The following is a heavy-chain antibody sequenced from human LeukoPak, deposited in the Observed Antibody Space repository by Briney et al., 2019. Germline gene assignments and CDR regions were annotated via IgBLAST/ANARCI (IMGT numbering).Heavy chain of an antibody. D-gene: IGHD3-22*01. V-gene: IGHV5-51*01. Sequence: GESLKISCKGSGYIFTSYWIGWVRQMPGKGLEWMGIIYPGDSDTRYSPSFQGQVTISADKSISTAYLQWSSLKASDTAMYYCARHPSWDYYDSSGYYPYYFDYWGQGTLVTVPS. CDR1: GYIFTSYW. CDR2: IYPGDSDT. J-gene: IGHJ4*02. CDR3: ARHPSWDYYDSSGYYPYYFDY.